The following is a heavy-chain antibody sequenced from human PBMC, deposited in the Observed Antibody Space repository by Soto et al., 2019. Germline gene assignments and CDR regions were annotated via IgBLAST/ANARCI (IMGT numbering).Heavy chain of an antibody. J-gene: IGHJ6*02. CDR2: IYYSGST. CDR3: ARVVAVAGRAYYYGMDV. CDR1: GGSISSYY. Sequence: PSETLSLTCTVSGGSISSYYWSWIRQPPGKGLEWIGYIYYSGSTNYNPSLKSRVTISVDTSKNQFSLKLSSVTAADTAVYYCARVVAVAGRAYYYGMDVWGQGTTVTVSS. V-gene: IGHV4-59*01. D-gene: IGHD6-19*01.